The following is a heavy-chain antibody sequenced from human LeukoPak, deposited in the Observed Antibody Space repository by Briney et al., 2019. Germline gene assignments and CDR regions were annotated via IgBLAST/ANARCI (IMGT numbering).Heavy chain of an antibody. CDR2: IHTSGST. J-gene: IGHJ4*02. V-gene: IGHV4-4*09. CDR3: ARHYQVYYFDY. D-gene: IGHD2-2*01. Sequence: KPSETLSLTCTVSGGSISGYHWSWIRQPPGKGLEWIGDIHTSGSTNYNPSLKSRVTISVDTSKNQFSLRLSSVTAADTAVYYCARHYQVYYFDYWGQGTLVTVSS. CDR1: GGSISGYH.